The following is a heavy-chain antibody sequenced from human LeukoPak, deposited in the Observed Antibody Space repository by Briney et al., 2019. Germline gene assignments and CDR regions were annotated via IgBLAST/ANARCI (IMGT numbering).Heavy chain of an antibody. J-gene: IGHJ6*04. V-gene: IGHV1-46*01. Sequence: ASVKVSCKASGYTFTSYYMHWVRQAPEQGLEWMGIINPSGGSTSYAQKFQGRVTMTRHTSTSTVYMELSSLRSEDTAVYYCARVSSWDDYGMDVWGKGTTVTVSS. D-gene: IGHD6-13*01. CDR3: ARVSSWDDYGMDV. CDR2: INPSGGST. CDR1: GYTFTSYY.